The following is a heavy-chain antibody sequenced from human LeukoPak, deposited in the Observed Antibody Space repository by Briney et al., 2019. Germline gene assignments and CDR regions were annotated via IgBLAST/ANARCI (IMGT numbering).Heavy chain of an antibody. V-gene: IGHV4-59*11. CDR2: VYDIGST. CDR3: ARGFHTVTTNAFDI. D-gene: IGHD4-17*01. CDR1: GGSIGSHY. Sequence: SETLSLTCTVSGGSIGSHYWTWIRQTPGKGLEWIGYVYDIGSTKYNPSLKSRVTISVDTSKNQFSLKLSSVTAVDTAVYYCARGFHTVTTNAFDIWGQGTMVTVSS. J-gene: IGHJ3*02.